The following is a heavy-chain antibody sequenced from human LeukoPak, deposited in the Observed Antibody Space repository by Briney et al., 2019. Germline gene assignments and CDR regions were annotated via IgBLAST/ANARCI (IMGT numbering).Heavy chain of an antibody. D-gene: IGHD4-17*01. CDR1: GYTFTSYD. Sequence: ASVKVSCKASGYTFTSYDINWVRQATGQGLEWMGWMNPNSGNTGYAQKFQGRVTMTRNTSISTAYMELSSLRSEDTAVYYCARAVTTHYYYYGMDVWGQGTTVTASS. V-gene: IGHV1-8*01. J-gene: IGHJ6*02. CDR3: ARAVTTHYYYYGMDV. CDR2: MNPNSGNT.